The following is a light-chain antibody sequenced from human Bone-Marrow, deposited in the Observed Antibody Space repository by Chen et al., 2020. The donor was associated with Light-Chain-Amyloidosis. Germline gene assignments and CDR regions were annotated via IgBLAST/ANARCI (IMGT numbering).Light chain of an antibody. V-gene: IGLV1-44*01. CDR3: AAWDDGLNGVL. J-gene: IGLJ2*01. CDR1: RSSIGTHT. CDR2: FNS. Sequence: QSVLTHPPSASGTPGQRVTISGSGSRSSIGTHTVNWSQQFPGTAPKLLIYFNSQRPSGVPDRFSGSKSGTSASLAISGLQSDDEADYFCAAWDDGLNGVLFGGGTKLTVL.